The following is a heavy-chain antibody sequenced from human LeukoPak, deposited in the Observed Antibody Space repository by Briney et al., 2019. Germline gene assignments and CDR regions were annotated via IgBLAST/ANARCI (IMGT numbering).Heavy chain of an antibody. CDR3: ARDAGATTDGWYFDL. CDR1: GGSINSTNYY. D-gene: IGHD1-26*01. Sequence: PSETLSLTCTVSGGSINSTNYYWGWIRQPPGKGLEWIGSIYYSGSTYYNPSLRSRVTISVDTSKNQFSLKLSSVTAADTAVYYCARDAGATTDGWYFDLWGRGTLVTVSS. J-gene: IGHJ2*01. CDR2: IYYSGST. V-gene: IGHV4-39*07.